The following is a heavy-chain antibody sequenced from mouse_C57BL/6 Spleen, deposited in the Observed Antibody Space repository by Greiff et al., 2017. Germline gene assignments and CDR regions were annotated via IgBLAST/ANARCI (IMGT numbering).Heavy chain of an antibody. J-gene: IGHJ2*01. CDR3: ATIYYDYVGYIDY. CDR2: ISSGGSYT. CDR1: GFTFSSYG. V-gene: IGHV5-6*01. Sequence: EVKVVESGGDLVKPGGSLKLSCAASGFTFSSYGMSWVRQTPDKRLEWVATISSGGSYTYYPDSVKGRLPISRDNAKNTLYLQMSSLKSEDTAMYYCATIYYDYVGYIDYWGQGTTLTVSS. D-gene: IGHD2-4*01.